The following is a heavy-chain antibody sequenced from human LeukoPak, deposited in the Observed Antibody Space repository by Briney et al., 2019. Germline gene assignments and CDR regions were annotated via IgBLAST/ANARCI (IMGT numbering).Heavy chain of an antibody. CDR1: GFTFSSYG. J-gene: IGHJ6*02. CDR3: ARGLLGDTYYGMDV. CDR2: ISSSSSYI. D-gene: IGHD2-21*01. V-gene: IGHV3-21*01. Sequence: PGGSLRLSCAASGFTFSSYGMNWVRQAPGKGLEWVSSISSSSSYIYYADSVKGRFTISRDNAKNSLYLQMNSLRAEDTAVYYRARGLLGDTYYGMDVWGQGTTVTVSS.